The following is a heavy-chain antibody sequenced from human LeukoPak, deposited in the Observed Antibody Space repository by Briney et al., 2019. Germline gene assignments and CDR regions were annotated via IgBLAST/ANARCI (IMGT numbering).Heavy chain of an antibody. D-gene: IGHD3-3*01. CDR2: ISYDGSNK. CDR1: GFTFSGYW. V-gene: IGHV3-30-3*01. Sequence: SGGSLRLSCAASGFTFSGYWMYWVRQVPGKGLEWVAVISYDGSNKYYADSVKGRFTISRDNSKNTLYLQMNSLRAEDTAVYYCARELARITIFGVVFGRGMNGMDVWGQGTTVTVSS. J-gene: IGHJ6*02. CDR3: ARELARITIFGVVFGRGMNGMDV.